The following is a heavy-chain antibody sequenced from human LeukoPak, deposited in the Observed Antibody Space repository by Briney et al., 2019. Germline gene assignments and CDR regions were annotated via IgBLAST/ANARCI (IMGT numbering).Heavy chain of an antibody. CDR2: IGTAGDT. J-gene: IGHJ3*02. CDR3: ARAARHYAFDI. Sequence: GGSLRLSCAASGFTFSSYDMHWVRQATGKGLEWVSAIGTAGDTYYPGSVKGRFTISRENAKNSLYLQMNSLRAGDTAVYYCARAARHYAFDIWGQGTMVTVSS. V-gene: IGHV3-13*01. CDR1: GFTFSSYD.